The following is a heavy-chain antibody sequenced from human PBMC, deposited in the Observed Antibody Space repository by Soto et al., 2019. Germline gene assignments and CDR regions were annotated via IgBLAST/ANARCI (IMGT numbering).Heavy chain of an antibody. D-gene: IGHD1-26*01. V-gene: IGHV3-30-3*01. CDR3: ARDDIGGLWGRPNYYGMDV. CDR1: GFTFSSYA. J-gene: IGHJ6*02. Sequence: GGSLRLSCAASGFTFSSYAMRWVRQAPGKGLEWVAVISYDGSNKYYADSVKGRFTISRDNSKNTLYLQKNSLRADDTAVYYCARDDIGGLWGRPNYYGMDVWGQGTTVTVSS. CDR2: ISYDGSNK.